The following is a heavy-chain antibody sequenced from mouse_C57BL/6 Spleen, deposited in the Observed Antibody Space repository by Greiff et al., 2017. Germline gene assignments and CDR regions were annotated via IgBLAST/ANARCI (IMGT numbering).Heavy chain of an antibody. CDR1: GYTFTSYW. V-gene: IGHV1-61*01. CDR3: ARGDGNYDY. Sequence: QVQLQQPGAELVRPGSSVKLSCKASGYTFTSYWMDWVKQRPGQGLEWIGNIYPSDSETHYNQKFKDKATLTVDKSSSTAYMQLSSLTSEDSAVYYCARGDGNYDYWGQGTTLTASS. J-gene: IGHJ2*01. D-gene: IGHD2-1*01. CDR2: IYPSDSET.